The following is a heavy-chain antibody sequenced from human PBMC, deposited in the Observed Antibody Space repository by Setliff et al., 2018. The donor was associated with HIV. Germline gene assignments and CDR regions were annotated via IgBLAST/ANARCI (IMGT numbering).Heavy chain of an antibody. CDR1: GGSISSFY. Sequence: PSETLSLTCTVSGGSISSFYWSWIRQPPGKGLEWIGYIYYSGSTSYNPSLKSRVTISVDTSKTQFSPKLSSLTAADTAVYYCARHAPRNHDLAGVFYPYYMDVGGKGTTVTVSS. CDR3: ARHAPRNHDLAGVFYPYYMDV. J-gene: IGHJ6*03. D-gene: IGHD1-1*01. CDR2: IYYSGST. V-gene: IGHV4-59*08.